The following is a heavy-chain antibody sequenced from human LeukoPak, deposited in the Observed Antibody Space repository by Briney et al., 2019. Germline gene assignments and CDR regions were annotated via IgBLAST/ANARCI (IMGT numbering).Heavy chain of an antibody. CDR1: GFTVSSNY. D-gene: IGHD3-10*01. V-gene: IGHV3-53*04. CDR3: ARGITMVRGPLDY. Sequence: GGSLRLSCAASGFTVSSNYMSWVRQAPGKGLEWVSVIYSGGSTYYADSLKGRFTISRHNSKNTLYLQMNSLRAEDTAVYYCARGITMVRGPLDYWGQGTLVTVSS. J-gene: IGHJ4*02. CDR2: IYSGGST.